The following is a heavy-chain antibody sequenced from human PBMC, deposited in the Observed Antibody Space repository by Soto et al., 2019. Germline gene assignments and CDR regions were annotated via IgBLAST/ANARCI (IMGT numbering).Heavy chain of an antibody. Sequence: GGSLRLSCAASGFTVSSNYMSWVRQAPGKGLEWVSVIYSGGSTYYADSVKGRFTISRDNSKNTLYLQMNSLRAEDTAVYYCARLEVGAVARIIWGQGTLVTVSS. CDR2: IYSGGST. D-gene: IGHD6-19*01. CDR1: GFTVSSNY. V-gene: IGHV3-53*01. CDR3: ARLEVGAVARII. J-gene: IGHJ4*02.